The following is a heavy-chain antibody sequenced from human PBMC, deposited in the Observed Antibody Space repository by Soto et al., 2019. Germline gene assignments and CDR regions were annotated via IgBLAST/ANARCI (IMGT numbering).Heavy chain of an antibody. CDR1: GFTFSSYG. Sequence: QVQLVESGGGVVQPGRSLRLSCAASGFTFSSYGMHWVRQAPGKGLEWVAVISYDGSNKYYADSVKGRFTISRDNSKNTLYLQMNSLRAEDTAVYHCAKGPGGYDFITYFDYWGQGTLVTVSS. J-gene: IGHJ4*02. CDR3: AKGPGGYDFITYFDY. V-gene: IGHV3-30*18. D-gene: IGHD5-12*01. CDR2: ISYDGSNK.